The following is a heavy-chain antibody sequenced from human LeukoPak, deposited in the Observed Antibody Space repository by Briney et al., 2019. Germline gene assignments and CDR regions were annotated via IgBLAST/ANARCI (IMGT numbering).Heavy chain of an antibody. CDR2: IYYSGST. Sequence: SETLSLTCAVYGGSISSYYWSWLRQPPGKGLEWIGYIYYSGSTNYNPSLKSPVTISVDTSKNQFSLKLSSVTAADTAVYYCARGRKYSYGYRVNELGSGYFDNWGQGTLVTVSS. CDR3: ARGRKYSYGYRVNELGSGYFDN. J-gene: IGHJ4*02. V-gene: IGHV4-59*01. D-gene: IGHD5-18*01. CDR1: GGSISSYY.